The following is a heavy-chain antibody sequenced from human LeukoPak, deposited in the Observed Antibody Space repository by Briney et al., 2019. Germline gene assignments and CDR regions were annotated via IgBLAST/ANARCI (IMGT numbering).Heavy chain of an antibody. CDR3: ARAALTTWYRIDD. Sequence: PAETLSLTCAISGDSISSRNWWSWVRQPPGKGLEWIGEIYHSGSSNYNPSLKSRITISLVKSKNQFSLTVSSVTAADTAVYYCARAALTTWYRIDDWGQGTLVTVSS. V-gene: IGHV4-4*02. CDR1: GDSISSRNW. J-gene: IGHJ4*02. CDR2: IYHSGSS. D-gene: IGHD6-13*01.